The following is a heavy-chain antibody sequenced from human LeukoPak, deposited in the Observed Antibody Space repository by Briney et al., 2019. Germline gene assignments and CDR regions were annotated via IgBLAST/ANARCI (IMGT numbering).Heavy chain of an antibody. V-gene: IGHV4-59*01. CDR2: IYYSGST. CDR1: GGSISSYY. CDR3: ARDDGHCSSTSCSRGWFDP. D-gene: IGHD2-2*01. J-gene: IGHJ5*02. Sequence: SETLSLTCTVSGGSISSYYWSWIRQPPGKGLEWIGYIYYSGSTNYNPSLKSRVTISVDTSKNQFSLKLSSVTAADTAVYYRARDDGHCSSTSCSRGWFDPWGQGTLVTVSS.